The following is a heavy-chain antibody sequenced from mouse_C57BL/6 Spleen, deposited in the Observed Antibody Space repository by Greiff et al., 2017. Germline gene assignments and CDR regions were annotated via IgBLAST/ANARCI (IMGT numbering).Heavy chain of an antibody. CDR1: GYTFTSYW. V-gene: IGHV1-64*01. CDR2: IHPNSGST. D-gene: IGHD2-4*01. J-gene: IGHJ2*01. Sequence: QVQLQQPGAELVKPGASVKLSCKASGYTFTSYWMHWVKQRPGQGLEWIGMIHPNSGSTNYNEKLKSKATLTVDKASSTAYMQLSSLTSEDSAVYYCARNDYMDYWGQGTTLTVSS. CDR3: ARNDYMDY.